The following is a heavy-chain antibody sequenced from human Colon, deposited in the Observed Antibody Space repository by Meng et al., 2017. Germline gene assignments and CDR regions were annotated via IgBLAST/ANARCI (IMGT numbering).Heavy chain of an antibody. CDR2: INPNSGGT. CDR1: GYTFTSYD. D-gene: IGHD2-2*01. J-gene: IGHJ4*02. CDR3: ARGYLVVVPTAPNAGY. V-gene: IGHV1-2*06. Sequence: QVQLVQSGAEVKKPGASVKVSCKASGYTFTSYDINWVRQAPGQGLEWMGRINPNSGGTNYAQKFQGRVTMTRDTSISTAYMGLSRLRSDDTAVYYCARGYLVVVPTAPNAGYWGQGTLVTVSS.